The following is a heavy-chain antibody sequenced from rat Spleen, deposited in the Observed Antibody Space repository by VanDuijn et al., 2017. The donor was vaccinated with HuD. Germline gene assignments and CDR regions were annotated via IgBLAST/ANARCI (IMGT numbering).Heavy chain of an antibody. Sequence: EVQLQESGPGLVKPSQSLSLMCSVTGYSITSSYRWNWIRKFPGNKLEWMGYINGAGSTNYNPSLKSRISITRDTSKNQFFLQVNSVTTEDSATYFCARWDYYSPRWYFDFWGPGTMVTVSS. CDR1: GYSITSSYR. V-gene: IGHV3-3*01. D-gene: IGHD1-1*01. CDR2: INGAGST. CDR3: ARWDYYSPRWYFDF. J-gene: IGHJ1*01.